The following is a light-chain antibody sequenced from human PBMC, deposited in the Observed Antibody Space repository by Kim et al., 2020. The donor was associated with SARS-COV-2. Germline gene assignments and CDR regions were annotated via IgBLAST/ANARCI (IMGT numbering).Light chain of an antibody. CDR3: NSRGSNDNGL. Sequence: SSELTQDPAVSVALGQTVRITCQGDSLRSYYATWYQQKPGQAPIVVIYGKNNRPSGIPDRFSGSSSGDTASLTITGTQAGDEADYYCNSRGSNDNGLFGG. CDR2: GKN. J-gene: IGLJ2*01. CDR1: SLRSYY. V-gene: IGLV3-19*01.